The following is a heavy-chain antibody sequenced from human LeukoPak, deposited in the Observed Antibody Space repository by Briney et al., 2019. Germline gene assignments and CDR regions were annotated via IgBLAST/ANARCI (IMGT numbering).Heavy chain of an antibody. V-gene: IGHV3-30*18. D-gene: IGHD6-19*01. CDR3: AKGRPGFYSSGWYPWSWFDP. CDR1: GFTFSSYG. J-gene: IGHJ5*02. Sequence: PGRSLRLSCAASGFTFSSYGMHWVRQAPGKGLEWVAVISYDGSNKYYADSVKGRFTISRDNSKNTMYLQMNRLRAEDTAVYYCAKGRPGFYSSGWYPWSWFDPWGQGTLVTVSS. CDR2: ISYDGSNK.